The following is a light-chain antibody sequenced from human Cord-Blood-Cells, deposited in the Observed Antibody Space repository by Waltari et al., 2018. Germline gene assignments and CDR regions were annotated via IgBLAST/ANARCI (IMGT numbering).Light chain of an antibody. CDR1: SSDVGGYNY. CDR3: SSYTSSSTLYV. V-gene: IGLV2-14*03. CDR2: DVS. J-gene: IGLJ1*01. Sequence: QSALTQPASVSGSPGQSITISCTGTSSDVGGYNYVSWYQKHPGNAPKLMMYDVSNRPSGVSNRFSGSKSGNTASLTISGLQAEDEADYYCSSYTSSSTLYVFGTGTKVTVL.